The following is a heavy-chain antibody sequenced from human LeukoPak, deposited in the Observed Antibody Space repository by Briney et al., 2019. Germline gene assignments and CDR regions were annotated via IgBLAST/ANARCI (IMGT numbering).Heavy chain of an antibody. D-gene: IGHD3-22*01. CDR1: GFTFSSYG. J-gene: IGHJ5*02. Sequence: QAGGSLRLSCAASGFTFSSYGMPGVRQAPGKGLGGVAVISYDGSNKYYADSVKGRFTISRDNSKNTLYLQMNSLRAEDAAVYYCAKDLYYYDSSGYLNPWGQGTLVTVSS. CDR3: AKDLYYYDSSGYLNP. V-gene: IGHV3-30*18. CDR2: ISYDGSNK.